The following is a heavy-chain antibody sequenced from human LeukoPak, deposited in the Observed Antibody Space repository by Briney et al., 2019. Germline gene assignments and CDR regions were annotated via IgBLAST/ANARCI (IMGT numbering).Heavy chain of an antibody. CDR3: AREGGGSYAGTLDY. CDR2: IGPAGGP. V-gene: IGHV3-13*05. CDR1: GFTFSNYD. Sequence: PGGSLRLSCAASGFTFSNYDMHWVRQATGEGLEWVSGIGPAGGPYYPGSVKGRFTISRENARNSLYLQMNGLRAGDTAVYYCAREGGGSYAGTLDYWGQGTLVTVSS. D-gene: IGHD1-26*01. J-gene: IGHJ4*02.